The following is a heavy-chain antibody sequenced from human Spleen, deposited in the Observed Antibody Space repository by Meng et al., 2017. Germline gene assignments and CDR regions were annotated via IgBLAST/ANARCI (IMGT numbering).Heavy chain of an antibody. Sequence: GESLKISCAASGLTFDDYGMSWVRQAPGKGLEWVSGISWNGGRTGYADSVKGRFTISRDNPKNSLYLQMNSLRAGDTDLYYCARDWYRDYYYYGMDVWGQGTTVTSAS. V-gene: IGHV3-20*04. CDR3: ARDWYRDYYYYGMDV. CDR2: ISWNGGRT. J-gene: IGHJ6*01. CDR1: GLTFDDYG. D-gene: IGHD6-13*01.